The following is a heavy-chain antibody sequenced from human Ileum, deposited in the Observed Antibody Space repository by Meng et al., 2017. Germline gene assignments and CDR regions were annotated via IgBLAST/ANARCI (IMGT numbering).Heavy chain of an antibody. J-gene: IGHJ4*02. CDR2: ISASGDST. CDR3: AFDF. Sequence: VQVVESGGGLVVPWGSLRLSCAASGFPFSFYAMGWVRQAPGQGLELVSAISASGDSTYYADSVKGRFTVSRDNSKYTLYLQMESLRAEDTAMYYCAFDFWGQGTLVTVSS. V-gene: IGHV3-23*04. CDR1: GFPFSFYA.